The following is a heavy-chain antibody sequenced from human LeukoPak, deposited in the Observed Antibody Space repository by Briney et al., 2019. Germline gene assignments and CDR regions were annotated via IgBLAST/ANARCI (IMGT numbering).Heavy chain of an antibody. CDR1: GYTFTRYG. CDR2: ISANNGNT. J-gene: IGHJ4*02. Sequence: ASVKVSCKASGYTFTRYGIIWVRQAPGQGLEWMGWISANNGNTNSAQKLQGRVTMTTDTSTSTAYMELRSLRSDDTAVYYCARGDSGYDFAPFDYWGQGTLVTVSS. V-gene: IGHV1-18*01. D-gene: IGHD5-12*01. CDR3: ARGDSGYDFAPFDY.